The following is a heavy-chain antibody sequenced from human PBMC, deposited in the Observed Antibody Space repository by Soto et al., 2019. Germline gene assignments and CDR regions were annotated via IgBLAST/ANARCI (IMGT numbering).Heavy chain of an antibody. Sequence: GGSLRLSCAASGFTFGTPNMNWVRQAPGKGLEWVSFVSISGGYKYYADSVKGRFTISRDNANNSLYLEMSSLRAEDTAVYYCATDYRLVPTQVFDFWGQGTLVSVSS. CDR1: GFTFGTPN. D-gene: IGHD2-8*02. J-gene: IGHJ4*02. CDR3: ATDYRLVPTQVFDF. V-gene: IGHV3-21*01. CDR2: VSISGGYK.